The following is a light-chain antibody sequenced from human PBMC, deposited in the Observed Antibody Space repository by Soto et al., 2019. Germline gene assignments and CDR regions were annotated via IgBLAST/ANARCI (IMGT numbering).Light chain of an antibody. CDR2: DAS. CDR1: QRVSSY. V-gene: IGKV3-11*01. J-gene: IGKJ2*01. CDR3: QQRSNWPYT. Sequence: EIVLTQSPATLSLSPGERATLSCRASQRVSSYLAWYQQKPGQAPRLLIYDASNRATGIPARFSGSGSGTDFTLTISSLEPEDFAVYYCQQRSNWPYTFGQGTKREIK.